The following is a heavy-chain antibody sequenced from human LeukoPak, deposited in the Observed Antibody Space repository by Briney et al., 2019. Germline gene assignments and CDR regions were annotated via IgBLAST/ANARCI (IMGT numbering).Heavy chain of an antibody. CDR3: ARDRYYYDSPFDY. J-gene: IGHJ4*02. CDR1: GFTFSDYY. D-gene: IGHD3-22*01. CDR2: ISSSGSTI. Sequence: GGSLRLSCAASGFTFSDYYMSWIRQAPGKGLEWVSYISSSGSTIYYADSVKGRFTISRDNAKNSLYLQMNSLRAEDTAAYYCARDRYYYDSPFDYWGQGTLVTVSS. V-gene: IGHV3-11*01.